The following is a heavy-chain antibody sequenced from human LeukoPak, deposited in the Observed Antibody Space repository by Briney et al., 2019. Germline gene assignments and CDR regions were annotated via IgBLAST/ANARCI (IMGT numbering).Heavy chain of an antibody. CDR3: ARAPTLYYFDS. V-gene: IGHV4-59*01. CDR2: IFYSGST. CDR1: GGSISSYY. J-gene: IGHJ4*02. D-gene: IGHD1-1*01. Sequence: SETLSLTCTVSGGSISSYYWSWIRQPPGKGLEWIGYIFYSGSTSYNPSLKSRVTISLDTSKNQFSLKLTSVTAADTAIYYCARAPTLYYFDSWGQGTLVTVSS.